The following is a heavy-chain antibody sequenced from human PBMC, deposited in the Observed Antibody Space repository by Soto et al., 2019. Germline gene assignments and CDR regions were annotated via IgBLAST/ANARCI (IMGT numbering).Heavy chain of an antibody. Sequence: GGSLRLSCAASGFTFSSYGMHRVRQAPGKGLEWVAVISYDGSNKYYADSVKGRFTISRDNSKNTLYLQMNSLRAEDTAVYYCAKDRYGYCSSTSCPNWFDPWGQGTLVTVSS. CDR1: GFTFSSYG. V-gene: IGHV3-30*18. J-gene: IGHJ5*02. CDR3: AKDRYGYCSSTSCPNWFDP. D-gene: IGHD2-2*01. CDR2: ISYDGSNK.